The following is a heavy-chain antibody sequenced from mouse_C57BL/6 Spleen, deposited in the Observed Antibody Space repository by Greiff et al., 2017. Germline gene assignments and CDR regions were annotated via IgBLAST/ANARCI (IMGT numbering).Heavy chain of an antibody. CDR1: GYSFTGYY. J-gene: IGHJ3*01. Sequence: VQLQQSGPELVKPGASVKISCKASGYSFTGYYMNWVKQSPEKSLEWIGEINPSTGGTTYNQKFKAKATLTVDKSSSTAYMQLKSLTSEDSAVYYCASYYDYGAWFAYWGQGTLVTVSA. V-gene: IGHV1-42*01. CDR3: ASYYDYGAWFAY. D-gene: IGHD2-4*01. CDR2: INPSTGGT.